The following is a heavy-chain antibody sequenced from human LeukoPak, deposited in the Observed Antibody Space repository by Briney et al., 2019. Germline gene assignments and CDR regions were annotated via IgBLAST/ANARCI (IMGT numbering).Heavy chain of an antibody. V-gene: IGHV3-30*01. CDR1: GFTFNDNR. CDR2: ISYDGSDK. J-gene: IGHJ4*02. Sequence: GGSLRLSCAASGFTFNDNRMHWVRQAPGKGLEWVAVISYDGSDKTYADSVKGRFTISRDNSKNTLYLQIDSLRAEDTAIYFCAREGTTSSYFDHWGQGTLVIVSS. CDR3: AREGTTSSYFDH. D-gene: IGHD1-26*01.